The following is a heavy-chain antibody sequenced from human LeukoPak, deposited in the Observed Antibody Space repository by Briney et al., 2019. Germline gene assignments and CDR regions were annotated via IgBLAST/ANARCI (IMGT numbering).Heavy chain of an antibody. CDR1: GHTFTGYY. CDR2: IHPNSGET. J-gene: IGHJ4*02. V-gene: IGHV1-2*02. D-gene: IGHD2-2*01. CDR3: ARANPLYCSSTTCLFDY. Sequence: PSVKVSCKASGHTFTGYYMHWVRQAPGQGFEWMGWIHPNSGETNYAQKFQGRVTATRDTSISTAHMELSRLRSDDTAVYYCARANPLYCSSTTCLFDYWGQGTLVTVSS.